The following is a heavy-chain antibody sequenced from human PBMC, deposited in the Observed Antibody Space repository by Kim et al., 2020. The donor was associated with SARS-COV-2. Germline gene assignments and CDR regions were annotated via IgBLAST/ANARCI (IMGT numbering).Heavy chain of an antibody. CDR1: GFTFSSYS. D-gene: IGHD6-13*01. CDR2: ISSSSSTR. V-gene: IGHV3-48*02. J-gene: IGHJ6*02. CDR3: ARNRYSSSWYTTGNGMDV. Sequence: GGSLRLSCAASGFTFSSYSMNWVRQAPGKGLEWVSYISSSSSTRYYADSVKGRFTISRDNAKNSLYLQMNSLRDEDTAVYYCARNRYSSSWYTTGNGMDVWGQGTTVTVSS.